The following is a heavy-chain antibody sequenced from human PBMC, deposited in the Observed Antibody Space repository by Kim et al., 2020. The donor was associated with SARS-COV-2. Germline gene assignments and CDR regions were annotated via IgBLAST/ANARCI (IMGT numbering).Heavy chain of an antibody. CDR3: ARDNPQHTGFDSLDS. V-gene: IGHV3-66*01. J-gene: IGHJ4*02. CDR2: IYSGGGT. CDR1: GFTVYTNF. Sequence: GGSLRLSCAASGFTVYTNFMTWVRQAPGKGLEWVSVIYSGGGTFYADSVKGRFTISRDNSKNTLYLQMDGLRVEDTAVYYCARDNPQHTGFDSLDSWGQGTLVTVSS. D-gene: IGHD2-8*02.